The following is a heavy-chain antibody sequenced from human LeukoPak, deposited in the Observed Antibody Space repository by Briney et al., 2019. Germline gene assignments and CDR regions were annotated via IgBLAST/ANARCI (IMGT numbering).Heavy chain of an antibody. J-gene: IGHJ4*02. CDR3: ARVDYGDYGFDY. V-gene: IGHV3-66*01. Sequence: PGGSLRLSCAASGFTFDDYGMSWVRQAPGKGLEWVSVIYSGGSTYYADSVKGRFTISRDNSKNTLYLQMNSLRAEDTAVYYCARVDYGDYGFDYWGQGTLVTVSS. CDR2: IYSGGST. D-gene: IGHD4-17*01. CDR1: GFTFDDYG.